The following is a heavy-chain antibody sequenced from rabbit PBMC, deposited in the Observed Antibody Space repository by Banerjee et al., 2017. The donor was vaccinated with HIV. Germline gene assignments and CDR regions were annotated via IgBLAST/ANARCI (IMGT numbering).Heavy chain of an antibody. CDR3: ARDLAGAIGWNFGL. Sequence: QEQLEESGGDLVKPEGSLTLTCKASGFSFSNRYVMCWVRQAPGKGLEWIACINTSSGNTVYATWAKGRFTVSKTSSTTVTLQMTSLTAADTATYFCARDLAGAIGWNFGLWGPGTLVTVS. CDR1: GFSFSNRYV. D-gene: IGHD4-1*01. J-gene: IGHJ6*01. CDR2: INTSSGNT. V-gene: IGHV1S45*01.